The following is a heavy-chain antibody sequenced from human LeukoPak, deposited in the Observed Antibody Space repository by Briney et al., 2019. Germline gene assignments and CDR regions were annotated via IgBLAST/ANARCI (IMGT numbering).Heavy chain of an antibody. J-gene: IGHJ3*02. CDR1: GFTFSGYA. V-gene: IGHV3-21*01. CDR2: ISSSSSYI. Sequence: GGPLRLSCAASGFTFSGYAMNWVRQTPGKGLEWVSSISSSSSYIYYADSVKGRFTISRDNAKNSLYLQMNSLRAEDTAVYYCARTRQGMVLEAFDIWGQGTMVTVSS. D-gene: IGHD3-10*01. CDR3: ARTRQGMVLEAFDI.